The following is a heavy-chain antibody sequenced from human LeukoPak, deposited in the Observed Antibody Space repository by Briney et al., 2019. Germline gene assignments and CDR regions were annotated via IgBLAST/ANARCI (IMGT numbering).Heavy chain of an antibody. D-gene: IGHD6-6*01. J-gene: IGHJ4*02. CDR1: GGAFSSYA. CDR3: AVASRSSSFDY. V-gene: IGHV1-69*06. Sequence: SVKLSCKASGGAFSSYAISWVRQAPGPGLEWMGGIIPIFGTANYAQKFQGRVTITADKSTSTAYMELSSLRSDDTAVYYCAVASRSSSFDYWGRGTLVTVSS. CDR2: IIPIFGTA.